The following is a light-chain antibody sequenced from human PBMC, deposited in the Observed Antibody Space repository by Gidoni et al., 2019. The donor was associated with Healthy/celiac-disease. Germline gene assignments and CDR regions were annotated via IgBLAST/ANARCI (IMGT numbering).Light chain of an antibody. CDR2: GAS. CDR1: QSVSSSY. J-gene: IGKJ2*01. Sequence: EIVLTQSPGTLSLSPGARATHSCRASQSVSSSYLAWYQQKPGQAPRLLIYGASSRATGIPDRFSGSGSGTDFTLTISRLEPEDFAVYYCQQYGSSPRTFGQGTKLEIK. CDR3: QQYGSSPRT. V-gene: IGKV3-20*01.